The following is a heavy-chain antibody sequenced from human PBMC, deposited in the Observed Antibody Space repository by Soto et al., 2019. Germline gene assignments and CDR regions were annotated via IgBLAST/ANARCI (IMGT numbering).Heavy chain of an antibody. D-gene: IGHD3-22*01. J-gene: IGHJ4*02. CDR2: IIPMFGTA. CDR1: GGTFSSYA. Sequence: QVQLVQSGAEVKKPGSSVKVSCKTSGGTFSSYAISWVRQAPGQGLEWMGGIIPMFGTATYAQKFQGRVTITADESTSTAYMELSSLRSEDTAVYYCARSRANYYDSRGYYYSTFDYWGQGTLVTVSS. V-gene: IGHV1-69*12. CDR3: ARSRANYYDSRGYYYSTFDY.